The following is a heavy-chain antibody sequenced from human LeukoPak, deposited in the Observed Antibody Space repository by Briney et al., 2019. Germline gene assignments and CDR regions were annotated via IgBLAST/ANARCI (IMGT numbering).Heavy chain of an antibody. D-gene: IGHD6-13*01. Sequence: GGSLRLTCSASGFTFSSYAMSWVRQAPGKGLEWVSAISGSGGSTYYADSVKGRFTISRDNSKNTLYLQMNSLRAEDTAVYYCAKDSLGSSSKNWFDPWGQGTLVTVSS. J-gene: IGHJ5*02. V-gene: IGHV3-23*01. CDR1: GFTFSSYA. CDR3: AKDSLGSSSKNWFDP. CDR2: ISGSGGST.